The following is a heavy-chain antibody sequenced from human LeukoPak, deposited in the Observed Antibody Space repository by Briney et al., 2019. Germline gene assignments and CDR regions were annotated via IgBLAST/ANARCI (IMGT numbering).Heavy chain of an antibody. J-gene: IGHJ4*02. CDR2: IYNSGST. CDR1: GGSISSYH. D-gene: IGHD3-16*01. V-gene: IGHV4-4*07. CDR3: VRDEAVPGTFGQN. Sequence: SETLSLTCTVSGGSISSYHWSWVRQPAGKGLEWIGRIYNSGSTNYNPSLKSRVTMSVDTSKSQFSLKLSSVTAVDTAVYYCVRDEAVPGTFGQNWGQGTLVTVSS.